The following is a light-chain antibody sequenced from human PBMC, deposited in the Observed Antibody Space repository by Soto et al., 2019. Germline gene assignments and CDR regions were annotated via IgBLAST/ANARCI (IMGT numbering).Light chain of an antibody. CDR1: QSLVHSDGKTY. Sequence: DVVMTQSPLSLPVTLGQPASISCRSSQSLVHSDGKTYLNWFQQRPGQSPRRLIYKVSNRDSGAPDRFSGSGSGTDFTLQISRVEAEDVWRYYCMQGTHWPPYTFGQGTKLEIK. V-gene: IGKV2-30*02. J-gene: IGKJ2*01. CDR3: MQGTHWPPYT. CDR2: KVS.